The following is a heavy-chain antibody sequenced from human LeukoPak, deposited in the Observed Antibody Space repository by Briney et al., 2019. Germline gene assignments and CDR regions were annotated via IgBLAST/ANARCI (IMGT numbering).Heavy chain of an antibody. V-gene: IGHV4-34*01. CDR3: ARVGIASRWYFDY. CDR1: GESFSGYY. J-gene: IGHJ4*02. D-gene: IGHD3-3*02. CDR2: INHSGST. Sequence: SETLSLTCAVYGESFSGYYWSWIRQPPGKGLEWIGEINHSGSTNYNPSLKSRVTISVDTSKNQFSLKLSSVTAADTAVYYCARVGIASRWYFDYWGQGTLVTVSS.